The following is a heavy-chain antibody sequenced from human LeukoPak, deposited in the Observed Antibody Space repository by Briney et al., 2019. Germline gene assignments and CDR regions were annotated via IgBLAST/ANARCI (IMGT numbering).Heavy chain of an antibody. J-gene: IGHJ4*02. D-gene: IGHD6-19*01. CDR3: AKELYSSGWYLPNEPDY. CDR2: ISYDGSNK. V-gene: IGHV3-30*18. CDR1: GFTFSSYG. Sequence: GGSLRLSCAASGFTFSSYGMHWVRQAPGKGLEGVAVISYDGSNKYYADSVKGGFNISRENSKNKLYVKRNRRRDEDRGGYDGAKELYSSGWYLPNEPDYWGQGTLVTVSS.